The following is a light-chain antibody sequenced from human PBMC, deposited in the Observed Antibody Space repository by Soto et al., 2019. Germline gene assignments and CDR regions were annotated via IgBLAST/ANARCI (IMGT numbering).Light chain of an antibody. V-gene: IGLV6-57*04. CDR2: EDS. J-gene: IGLJ2*01. CDR3: QCYAASDLIV. CDR1: SGSIVSNY. Sequence: NFMLTQPPSVSESPGKTVTISCTRSSGSIVSNYVQWYQQRPGSAPSTIIFEDSQRPSGVPDRFSGSIDHSSNSAFLTMAGLSTEDEADYYCQCYAASDLIVFGGGTKLTVL.